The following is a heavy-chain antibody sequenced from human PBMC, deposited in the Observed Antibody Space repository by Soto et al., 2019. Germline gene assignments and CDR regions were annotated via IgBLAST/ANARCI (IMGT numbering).Heavy chain of an antibody. J-gene: IGHJ6*02. CDR2: IIPIFGTA. V-gene: IGHV1-69*13. Sequence: SVKVSCKASGGTFSSYAISWVRQAPGQGLEWMGGIIPIFGTANYAQKFQGRVTITADESTSTAYMELSSLRSEDTAVYYCAGSVVRGVPGRFGMDVWGQGTTVTVSS. D-gene: IGHD3-10*01. CDR1: GGTFSSYA. CDR3: AGSVVRGVPGRFGMDV.